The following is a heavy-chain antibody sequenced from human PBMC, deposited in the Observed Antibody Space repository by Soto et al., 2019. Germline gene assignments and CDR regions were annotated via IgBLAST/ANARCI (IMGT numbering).Heavy chain of an antibody. J-gene: IGHJ4*02. CDR3: ARDPPPPDY. CDR1: GYTVASYA. Sequence: SCKVSCKASGYTVASYAISWMRQATGQGLEWMGWISAYNGNTNYAQKLQGRVTMTTDTSTSTAYMELRSLRSDDTAVYYCARDPPPPDYWGQGTLVTVSS. CDR2: ISAYNGNT. V-gene: IGHV1-18*01.